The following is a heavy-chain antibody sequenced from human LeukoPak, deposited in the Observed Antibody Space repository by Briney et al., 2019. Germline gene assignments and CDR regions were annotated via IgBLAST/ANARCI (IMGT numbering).Heavy chain of an antibody. Sequence: PGGSLRLSCAASGFTFSSYAMSWVRQAPGKGLEWVSAISGSGGSTYYADSVKGRFTISRDNSKNTLYLQMNSLRAEDTAVYYCAKDLPHGYSSSWGYFDYWGQGTLVTVSS. V-gene: IGHV3-23*01. CDR2: ISGSGGST. J-gene: IGHJ4*02. D-gene: IGHD6-13*01. CDR3: AKDLPHGYSSSWGYFDY. CDR1: GFTFSSYA.